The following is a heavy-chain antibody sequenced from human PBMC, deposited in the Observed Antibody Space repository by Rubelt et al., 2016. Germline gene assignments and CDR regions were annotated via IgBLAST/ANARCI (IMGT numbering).Heavy chain of an antibody. CDR2: IYYSGST. CDR1: GGSISSSNYY. D-gene: IGHD4-17*01. CDR3: ANGDSEEWYFDV. V-gene: IGHV4-39*07. Sequence: QLQLQESGPGLVKPSETLSLTCTVSGGSISSSNYYWGWIRQPPGKGLDWIGTIYYSGSTYYNPSLKSRVTISVDTSKSQFSLKLSSVTAADTAVYYCANGDSEEWYFDVWGRGTLVTVSS. J-gene: IGHJ2*01.